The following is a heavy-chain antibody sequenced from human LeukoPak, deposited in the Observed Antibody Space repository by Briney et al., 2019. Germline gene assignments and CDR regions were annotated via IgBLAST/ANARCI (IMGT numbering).Heavy chain of an antibody. D-gene: IGHD3-22*01. J-gene: IGHJ4*02. CDR3: ARLVGYYYDSSGYSDY. V-gene: IGHV5-51*01. CDR2: IYPGDSDT. Sequence: GESLKISCKGSGYSFTSYWIGWVRQMPGKGLEWMGIIYPGDSDTRYSPSFQGQVTISADKSISTAYLQWSSLKASDTAMYYCARLVGYYYDSSGYSDYWGQGILVTVSS. CDR1: GYSFTSYW.